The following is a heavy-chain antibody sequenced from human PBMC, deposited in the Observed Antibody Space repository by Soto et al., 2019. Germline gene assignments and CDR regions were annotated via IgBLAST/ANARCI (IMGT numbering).Heavy chain of an antibody. J-gene: IGHJ4*02. V-gene: IGHV1-46*01. Sequence: ASVKVSCKASGYTFTGYYMHWVRQAPGQGLEWMGIINPSGGSTSYAQKFQGRVTMTRDTSTSTVYMELSSLRSEDTAVYYCFTYYYGSGSYYPNDYWGQGTLVTVSS. D-gene: IGHD3-10*01. CDR1: GYTFTGYY. CDR3: FTYYYGSGSYYPNDY. CDR2: INPSGGST.